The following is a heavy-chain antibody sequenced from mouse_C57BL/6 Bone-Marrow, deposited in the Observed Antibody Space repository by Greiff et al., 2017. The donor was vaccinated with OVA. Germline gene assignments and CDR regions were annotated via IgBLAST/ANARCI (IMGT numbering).Heavy chain of an antibody. D-gene: IGHD4-1*01. Sequence: EVQLQQSGPVLVKPGASVKMSCKASGYTFTDYYMNWVKQSHGKSLEWIGVINPYNGGTSYNQKFKGKATLTVDKSSSTAYMELNSLTSEDSAVYYCAISNWVFDYWGQGTTLTVSS. CDR1: GYTFTDYY. CDR3: AISNWVFDY. CDR2: INPYNGGT. J-gene: IGHJ2*01. V-gene: IGHV1-19*01.